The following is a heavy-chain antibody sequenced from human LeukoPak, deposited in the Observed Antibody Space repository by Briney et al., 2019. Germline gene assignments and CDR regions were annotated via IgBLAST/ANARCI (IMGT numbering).Heavy chain of an antibody. V-gene: IGHV1-69*01. J-gene: IGHJ6*02. CDR3: ATILVRGYYYGMDV. Sequence: ASVTVSCKASGGTFSSYAISWVRQAPGQGLEWMGGIIPIFGTANYAQKFQGRVTITADESTSTAYMELSSLRSEDTAVYYCATILVRGYYYGMDVWGQGTTVTVSS. CDR1: GGTFSSYA. CDR2: IIPIFGTA. D-gene: IGHD3-10*01.